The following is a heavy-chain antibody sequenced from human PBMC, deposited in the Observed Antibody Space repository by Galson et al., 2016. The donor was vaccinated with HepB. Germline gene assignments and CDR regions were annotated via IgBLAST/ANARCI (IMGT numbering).Heavy chain of an antibody. Sequence: SVKVSCKASGYSFSSYGISWVRQAPGQGLVWLGWISTFNGYTKYAQKLQGRVTMTTDTSTSTAYLELRSLRSDDTAVYYCARDGLRFLEWLRDGMDVRGQGTRVTVSS. CDR3: ARDGLRFLEWLRDGMDV. D-gene: IGHD3-3*01. V-gene: IGHV1-18*01. CDR2: ISTFNGYT. J-gene: IGHJ6*02. CDR1: GYSFSSYG.